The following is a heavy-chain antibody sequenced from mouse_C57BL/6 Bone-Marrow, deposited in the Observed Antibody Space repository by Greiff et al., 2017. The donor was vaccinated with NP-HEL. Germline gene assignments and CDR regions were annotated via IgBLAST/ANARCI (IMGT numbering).Heavy chain of an antibody. CDR1: GFNIKDDY. V-gene: IGHV14-4*01. CDR2: IDPENGDT. D-gene: IGHD2-3*01. J-gene: IGHJ3*01. CDR3: TTDGYYVAY. Sequence: VQLQHSGAELVRPGASVKLSCTASGFNIKDDYMHWVKQRPEQGLEWIGWIDPENGDTEYASKFQGKATITADTSSNTAYLQLSSLTSEDTAVYYCTTDGYYVAYWGQGTLVTVSA.